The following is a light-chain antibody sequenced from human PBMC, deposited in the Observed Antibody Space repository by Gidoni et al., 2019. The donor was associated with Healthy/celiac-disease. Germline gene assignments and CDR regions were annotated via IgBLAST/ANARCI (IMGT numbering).Light chain of an antibody. CDR2: AAS. CDR3: QQSYSTPRT. Sequence: DIHITQSPSSLCACVGDRVTITCRASQSISSYLNWYQQKPGKAPKLLIYAASSWQSGVPSRFSGSGSGTDFTLTISSLQPEDFATYYCQQSYSTPRTFGQGTKVEIK. CDR1: QSISSY. J-gene: IGKJ2*01. V-gene: IGKV1-39*01.